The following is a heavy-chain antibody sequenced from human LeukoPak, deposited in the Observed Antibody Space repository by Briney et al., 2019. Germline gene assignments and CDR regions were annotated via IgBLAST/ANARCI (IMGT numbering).Heavy chain of an antibody. CDR1: GYTFTSYD. J-gene: IGHJ4*02. CDR2: MNPNSGNT. V-gene: IGHV1-8*01. D-gene: IGHD3-10*01. CDR3: ARGLSTMVRGVMGY. Sequence: ASVKVSCKASGYTFTSYDTNWVRQATGQGLEWMGWMNPNSGNTGYAQKFQGRVTMTRNTSISTAYMELSSLRSEDTAVYYCARGLSTMVRGVMGYWGQGTLVTVSS.